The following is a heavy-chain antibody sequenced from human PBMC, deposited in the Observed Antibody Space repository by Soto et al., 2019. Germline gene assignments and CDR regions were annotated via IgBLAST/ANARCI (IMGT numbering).Heavy chain of an antibody. CDR3: ARGQFHHVSNYYYALDV. CDR2: FIPMFNRP. Sequence: QVQLVQSGAEVKKPGSSVKVSCKASGGTFSSYAISWVRQAPGQGLEWMGGFIPMFNRPHSARKFQGRVTIPADESTRTAYMDLSSLTSEDTAVYYCARGQFHHVSNYYYALDVWGQGTTVTVSS. CDR1: GGTFSSYA. V-gene: IGHV1-69*01. J-gene: IGHJ6*02.